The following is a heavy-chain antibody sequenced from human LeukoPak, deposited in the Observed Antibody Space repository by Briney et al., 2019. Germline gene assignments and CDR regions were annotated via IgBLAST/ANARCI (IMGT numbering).Heavy chain of an antibody. CDR2: IYYSGST. J-gene: IGHJ5*02. CDR3: ARINRGYCSGGSCFWFDP. CDR1: GGSISSSSYY. D-gene: IGHD2-15*01. V-gene: IGHV4-39*01. Sequence: SETLSLTCTVSGGSISSSSYYWGWIRQPPGKGLEWIGSIYYSGSTYYNPSLKSRVTISVDTSKNQFSLKLSSVTAADTAVYYCARINRGYCSGGSCFWFDPWGQGTLVTVSS.